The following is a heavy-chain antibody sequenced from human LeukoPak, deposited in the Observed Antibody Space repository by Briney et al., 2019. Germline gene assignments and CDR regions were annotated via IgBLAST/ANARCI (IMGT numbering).Heavy chain of an antibody. J-gene: IGHJ4*02. CDR2: IIPILGIA. D-gene: IGHD2-15*01. CDR3: ARDKGRGYCSGGSCYGGYWFDY. Sequence: ASVKVSCKASGGTFSSYAISWVRQAPGQGLEWMGRIIPILGIANYAQKFQGRVTITADKSTSTAYMELSSLRSEDTAVYYCARDKGRGYCSGGSCYGGYWFDYWGQGTLVTVSS. CDR1: GGTFSSYA. V-gene: IGHV1-69*04.